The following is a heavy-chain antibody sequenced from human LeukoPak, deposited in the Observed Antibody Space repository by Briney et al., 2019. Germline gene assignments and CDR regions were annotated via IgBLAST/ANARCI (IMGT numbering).Heavy chain of an antibody. CDR3: ARARQWLANNYYYYYYMDV. Sequence: GASVKVSCKASGYTFTNNAINWVRQAPGQGLEWMGWINTNTGNPTYAQGFTGRFVFSLDTSVSTAYLQISSLKAEDTAVYYCARARQWLANNYYYYYYMDVWGKGTTVTVSS. CDR1: GYTFTNNA. D-gene: IGHD6-19*01. V-gene: IGHV7-4-1*02. J-gene: IGHJ6*03. CDR2: INTNTGNP.